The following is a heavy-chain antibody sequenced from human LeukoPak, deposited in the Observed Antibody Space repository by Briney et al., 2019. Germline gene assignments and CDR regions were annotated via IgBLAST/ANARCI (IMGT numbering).Heavy chain of an antibody. J-gene: IGHJ5*02. Sequence: PSETLSLTCTVSGGSISSYYWSWIRQPPGKGLEWIGYIYYSGYTNYNPSLKSRVTISVDTSKNQFSLKLSSVTAADTAVYYCARLPTGYSSSWYGPLGFDPWGQGTLVTVSS. D-gene: IGHD6-13*01. CDR2: IYYSGYT. V-gene: IGHV4-59*01. CDR1: GGSISSYY. CDR3: ARLPTGYSSSWYGPLGFDP.